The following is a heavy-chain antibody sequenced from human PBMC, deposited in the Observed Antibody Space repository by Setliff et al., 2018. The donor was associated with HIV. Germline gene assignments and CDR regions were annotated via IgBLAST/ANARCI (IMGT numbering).Heavy chain of an antibody. Sequence: NPSETLSLTCTVSGGSISSSSYYGGWIRQPPGKGLEWIGSIYYSGSTYYNPPLKSRVTISLDTSKNQCSLQLSAGTAADTAVYYCSRLRTGCYYYYGMDVWGQGTTVTVSS. CDR3: SRLRTGCYYYYGMDV. J-gene: IGHJ6*02. CDR1: GGSISSSSYY. CDR2: IYYSGST. D-gene: IGHD3-10*01. V-gene: IGHV4-39*01.